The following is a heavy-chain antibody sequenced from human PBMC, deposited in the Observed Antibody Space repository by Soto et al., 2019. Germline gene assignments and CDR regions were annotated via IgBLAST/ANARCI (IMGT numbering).Heavy chain of an antibody. CDR1: GFTLSSYW. CDR2: IKQDGSEQ. CDR3: ARGSSLNY. D-gene: IGHD6-13*01. V-gene: IGHV3-7*01. Sequence: EVQLVESGGGLVQPGGSLRLSCVGSGFTLSSYWMSWTRQAPGKGLEWLANIKQDGSEQHYVDSVKGHFSISRDNAQNSLFLHMSSLRDEDTAVYYCARGSSLNYWGQGTLVTVSS. J-gene: IGHJ4*02.